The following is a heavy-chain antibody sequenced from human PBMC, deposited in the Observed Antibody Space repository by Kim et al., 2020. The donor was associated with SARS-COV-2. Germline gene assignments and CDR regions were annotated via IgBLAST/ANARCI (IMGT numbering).Heavy chain of an antibody. J-gene: IGHJ4*02. CDR1: GGSISSYY. D-gene: IGHD6-13*01. V-gene: IGHV4-59*13. CDR3: ARGIAAAGSPQAVTQTFDY. Sequence: SETLSLTCTVSGGSISSYYWSWIRQPPGKGLEWIGYIYYSGSTNYNPSLKSRVTISVDTSKNQFSLKLSSVTAADTAVYYCARGIAAAGSPQAVTQTFDYWGQGTLVTVSS. CDR2: IYYSGST.